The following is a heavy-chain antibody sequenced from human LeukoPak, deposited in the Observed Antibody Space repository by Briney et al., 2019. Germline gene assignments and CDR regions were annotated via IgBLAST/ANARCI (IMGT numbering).Heavy chain of an antibody. V-gene: IGHV3-23*01. CDR1: GFTFSTYV. Sequence: GGSLRLSCAASGFTFSTYVMNWFRQAPGKGLEWVSTISVGAEYIFYADSVRGRFTISRDDSNNALYLQMHSLRAEDTALYYCASGPPFLKYFEYWGQGTLVTVSS. J-gene: IGHJ4*02. CDR3: ASGPPFLKYFEY. CDR2: ISVGAEYI. D-gene: IGHD3-3*01.